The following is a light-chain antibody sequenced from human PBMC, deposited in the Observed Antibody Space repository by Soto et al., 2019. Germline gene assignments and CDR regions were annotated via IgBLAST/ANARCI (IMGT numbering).Light chain of an antibody. CDR2: DVS. V-gene: IGLV2-14*01. CDR3: SSYTRSSTPYNYV. Sequence: QSVLAQPASVSGSPGQSITISCTGTSSDVGGYNYVSWYQQHPGKAPKLMIYDVSNRPSGVSNRFSGSKSGNTASLTISGLKAEDEADYYCSSYTRSSTPYNYVFGIGTKVTVL. J-gene: IGLJ1*01. CDR1: SSDVGGYNY.